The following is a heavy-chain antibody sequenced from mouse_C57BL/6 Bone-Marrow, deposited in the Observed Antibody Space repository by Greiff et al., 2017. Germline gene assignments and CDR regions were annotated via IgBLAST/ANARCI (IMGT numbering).Heavy chain of an antibody. J-gene: IGHJ2*01. V-gene: IGHV3-6*01. Sequence: EVQLQQSGPGLVKPSQSLSLTCSVTGYSITSGYYWNWIRQFPGNKLEWMGYISYDGSNNYNPYLKNRISITRDTSKNQFFLKLNSVTTEDTATYYCARGTTVVATDFDYWGQGTTLTVSS. D-gene: IGHD1-1*01. CDR1: GYSITSGYY. CDR2: ISYDGSN. CDR3: ARGTTVVATDFDY.